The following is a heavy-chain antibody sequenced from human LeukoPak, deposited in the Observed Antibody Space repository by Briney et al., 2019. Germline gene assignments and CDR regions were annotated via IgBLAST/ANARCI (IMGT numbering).Heavy chain of an antibody. CDR2: ISGSGGST. Sequence: SGGSLRLSCATSGFTFSSYAMSWVRQAPGKGLEWVSAISGSGGSTYYADSVKGRFTISRDNSKNTLYLQMNSLRAEDTAVYYCAKGGDWELLNYWGQGTLVTVSS. V-gene: IGHV3-23*01. CDR3: AKGGDWELLNY. J-gene: IGHJ4*02. D-gene: IGHD1-26*01. CDR1: GFTFSSYA.